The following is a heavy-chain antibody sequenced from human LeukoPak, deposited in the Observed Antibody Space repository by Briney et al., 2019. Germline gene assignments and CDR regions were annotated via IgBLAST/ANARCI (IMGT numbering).Heavy chain of an antibody. Sequence: PSETLSLTCTVSGGSISSYYWTWIRQPPGKGLECIGYIYYSGSTRYNPSLKTRVTISLDTSKNQFSLKLTSVTAADTAVYYCATNAGGYREAPFDYWGQGTLVTVSS. CDR2: IYYSGST. CDR3: ATNAGGYREAPFDY. CDR1: GGSISSYY. V-gene: IGHV4-59*01. D-gene: IGHD5-12*01. J-gene: IGHJ4*02.